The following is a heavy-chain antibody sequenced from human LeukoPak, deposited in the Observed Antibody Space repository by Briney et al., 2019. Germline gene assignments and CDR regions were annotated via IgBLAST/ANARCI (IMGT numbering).Heavy chain of an antibody. CDR3: AREGGPYRPLDY. J-gene: IGHJ4*02. CDR2: VNLQGRT. CDR1: GGSITNTNY. Sequence: SGTLSLTCGVSGGSITNTNYWTWVRQPPGKGLEWIGEVNLQGRTNYNPSLMGRVAISVDTSENHVSLQLTSVTAADTGVYYCAREGGPYRPLDYSGQGILVTVSS. V-gene: IGHV4-4*02.